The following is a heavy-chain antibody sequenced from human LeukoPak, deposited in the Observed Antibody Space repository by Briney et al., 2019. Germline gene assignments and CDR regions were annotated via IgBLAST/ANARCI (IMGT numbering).Heavy chain of an antibody. Sequence: PGGSLRLSCAASGFTFSSYSMNWVRQAPGKGLEWVSYISSSGSTIYYADSVKGRFTISRDNAKNSLYLQMNSLRAEDTAVYYCARIYYYDSSGPFDYWGQGTLVTVSS. CDR3: ARIYYYDSSGPFDY. D-gene: IGHD3-22*01. J-gene: IGHJ4*02. V-gene: IGHV3-48*04. CDR2: ISSSGSTI. CDR1: GFTFSSYS.